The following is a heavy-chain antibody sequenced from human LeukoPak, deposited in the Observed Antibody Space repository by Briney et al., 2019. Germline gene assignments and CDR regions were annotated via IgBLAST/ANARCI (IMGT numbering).Heavy chain of an antibody. CDR3: LRGDSRDF. CDR1: GFTFSTYT. D-gene: IGHD3-22*01. V-gene: IGHV3-21*01. J-gene: IGHJ4*02. CDR2: INSGGSTT. Sequence: GGSLRLSCAASGFTFSTYTTNWARQAPGKGLEWVSSINSGGSTTHYADSVKGRFTISRDNAQNSLYLQMNSLRVDDAAVYYCLRGDSRDFWGQGTLVTVSS.